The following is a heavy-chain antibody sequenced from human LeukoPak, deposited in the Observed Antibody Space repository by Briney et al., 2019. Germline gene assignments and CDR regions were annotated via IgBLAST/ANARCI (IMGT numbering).Heavy chain of an antibody. CDR1: GFTFSSYD. V-gene: IGHV3-21*01. CDR3: ARNYYDNTGYYRDAFDV. Sequence: PGGSLRLSCAASGFTFSSYDMHWVRQAPGKGLEWVSFISSSGSFMYYADSLKGRFTVSRDNAKNSLFLQMNSLRAEDTAVYYCARNYYDNTGYYRDAFDVWGQGTMVTVSS. J-gene: IGHJ3*01. D-gene: IGHD3-22*01. CDR2: ISSSGSFM.